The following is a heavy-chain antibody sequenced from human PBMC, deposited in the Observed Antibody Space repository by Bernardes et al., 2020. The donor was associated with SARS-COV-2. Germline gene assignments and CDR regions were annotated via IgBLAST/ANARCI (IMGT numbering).Heavy chain of an antibody. V-gene: IGHV3-30*01. J-gene: IGHJ4*01. CDR3: ARALYSGCYYRGMDY. CDR1: GFTFRGYA. CDR2: ISSTSSDK. D-gene: IGHD3-10*01. Sequence: GGSLRLSCAASGFTFRGYALHWVRQAPGKGLEWVALISSTSSDKYYADSVRGRFTISRDDSKNTLFMQMNSLRPEDTAVYYCARALYSGCYYRGMDYWGQGTLVTVSS.